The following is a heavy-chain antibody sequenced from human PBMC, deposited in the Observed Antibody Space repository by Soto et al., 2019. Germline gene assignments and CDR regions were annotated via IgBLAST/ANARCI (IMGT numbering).Heavy chain of an antibody. Sequence: GGSLRLSCVASGFTFSSHSMNWVRQAPGKGLEWVSSISSGGVHIYYADSVKGRFTISRDNTKNSLYLQMNSLRADDTAVYYWAAETTLNWFDPWGQGTPVTVSS. D-gene: IGHD1-7*01. CDR1: GFTFSSHS. V-gene: IGHV3-21*01. CDR2: ISSGGVHI. J-gene: IGHJ5*02. CDR3: AAETTLNWFDP.